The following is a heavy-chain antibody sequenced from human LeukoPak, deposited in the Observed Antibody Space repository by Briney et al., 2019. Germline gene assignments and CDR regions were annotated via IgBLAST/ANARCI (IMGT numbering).Heavy chain of an antibody. Sequence: QTGGSLRLSCAASGFTFSSYEMNWVRQAPGKGLEWVSYISSSGNTIYYADSVKGRFTISRDNSKNTLYLQMNSLRAEDTAVYYCAKGRITMSVVVTPEFDYWGQGTLVTVSS. V-gene: IGHV3-48*03. J-gene: IGHJ4*02. CDR3: AKGRITMSVVVTPEFDY. CDR1: GFTFSSYE. D-gene: IGHD3-22*01. CDR2: ISSSGNTI.